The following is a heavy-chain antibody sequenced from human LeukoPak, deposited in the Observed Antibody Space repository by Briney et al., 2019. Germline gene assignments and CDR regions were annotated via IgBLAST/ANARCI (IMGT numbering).Heavy chain of an antibody. D-gene: IGHD1-26*01. V-gene: IGHV4-34*01. Sequence: SETLSLTCAVYIDSFSNYHWNWIRQTPAKGMEWIGEVNESGGTNISPSLKTRVTISVDTSKNQFSLKLSSVTAADTAVYYCARSGSRYYYYYYMDVWGKGTTVTVSS. CDR1: IDSFSNYH. CDR3: ARSGSRYYYYYYMDV. J-gene: IGHJ6*03. CDR2: VNESGGT.